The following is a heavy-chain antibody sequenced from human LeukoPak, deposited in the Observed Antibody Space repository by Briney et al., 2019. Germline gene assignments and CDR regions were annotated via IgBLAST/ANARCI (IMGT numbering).Heavy chain of an antibody. CDR1: GFTFSSYG. D-gene: IGHD6-6*01. CDR3: AKDLGSSPTPRGYFDY. Sequence: PGGSLRLSCAVSGFTFSSYGMHWVRQAPGKGLEWVAVIRYDGSNKYYADSVEGRFTISRDNSKNSLYLQMNSLRVEDTAVYYCAKDLGSSPTPRGYFDYWGQGTLVTVSS. J-gene: IGHJ4*02. V-gene: IGHV3-30*02. CDR2: IRYDGSNK.